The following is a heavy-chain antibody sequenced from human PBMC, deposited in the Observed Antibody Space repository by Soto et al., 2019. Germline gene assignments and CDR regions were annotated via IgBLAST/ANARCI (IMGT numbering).Heavy chain of an antibody. V-gene: IGHV4-61*03. CDR3: AGGTDGKKVAY. J-gene: IGHJ4*02. D-gene: IGHD5-12*01. CDR2: FLYTGST. Sequence: PSETLSLTCTVSGGSVTSEHYYWNWIRQPPGKGMEWIGYFLYTGSTNYNTSLESRLTMSVDVSKNHFSLRLNSVTAADTAVYYCAGGTDGKKVAYWGQGALVTVSS. CDR1: GGSVTSEHYY.